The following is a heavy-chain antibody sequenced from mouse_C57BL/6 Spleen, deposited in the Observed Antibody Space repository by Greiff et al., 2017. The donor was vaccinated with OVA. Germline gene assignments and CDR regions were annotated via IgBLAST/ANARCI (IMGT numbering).Heavy chain of an antibody. D-gene: IGHD1-1*01. CDR3: ARDYGSSYFDY. J-gene: IGHJ2*01. CDR2: INPSTGGT. Sequence: VQLQQSGPELVKPGASVKISCKASGYSFTGYYMNWVKQSPEKSLEWIGEINPSTGGTTYNQKFKDKATLTVDKSSSTAYMQLKSLTSEDSAVYYCARDYGSSYFDYWGQGTTLTVSS. CDR1: GYSFTGYY. V-gene: IGHV1-42*01.